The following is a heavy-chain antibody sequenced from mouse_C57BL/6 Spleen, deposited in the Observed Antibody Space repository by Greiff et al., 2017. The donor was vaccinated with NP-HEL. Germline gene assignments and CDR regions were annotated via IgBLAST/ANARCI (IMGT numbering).Heavy chain of an antibody. Sequence: EVQVVESGGDLVKPGGSLKLSCAASGFTFSSSGMSWVRQTPDKGLEWVATISSGGSYTDYPDSVKGRFPISRDNATNTLYLQMSSLKSEDTAMYYCARRWDSSGKGAMDYWGQGTSVTVSS. CDR3: ARRWDSSGKGAMDY. J-gene: IGHJ4*01. D-gene: IGHD3-2*02. CDR1: GFTFSSSG. V-gene: IGHV5-6*01. CDR2: ISSGGSYT.